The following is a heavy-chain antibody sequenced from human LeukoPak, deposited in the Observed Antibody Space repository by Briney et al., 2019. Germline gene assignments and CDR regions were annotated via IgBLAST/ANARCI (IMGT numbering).Heavy chain of an antibody. Sequence: ASVKVSCKASGYTFTSYAISWVRQAPGQGLGWMGWISVYNGDTNYAQNLQGRVTMTTDTSTSTAYMELRSLRSDDTAVYYCARDRQVRGYFDYWGQGTLVTVSS. D-gene: IGHD3-10*01. CDR3: ARDRQVRGYFDY. V-gene: IGHV1-18*01. J-gene: IGHJ4*02. CDR2: ISVYNGDT. CDR1: GYTFTSYA.